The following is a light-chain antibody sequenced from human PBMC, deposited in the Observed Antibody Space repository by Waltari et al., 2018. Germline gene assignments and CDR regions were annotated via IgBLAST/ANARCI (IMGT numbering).Light chain of an antibody. CDR1: RGVSSSY. V-gene: IGKV3-20*01. CDR3: QQYGSSPPWT. Sequence: EIVLTRSPGSEALSPGGRATLSCRARRGVSSSYLAWYQQKPGQAPRQRLYGASSRATGIPDRFSGSGSGTDFTLTISRLEPEDFAVYYCQQYGSSPPWTFGQGTKVEIK. CDR2: GAS. J-gene: IGKJ1*01.